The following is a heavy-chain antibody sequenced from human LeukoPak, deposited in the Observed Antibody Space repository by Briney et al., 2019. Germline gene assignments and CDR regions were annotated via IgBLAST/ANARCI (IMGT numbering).Heavy chain of an antibody. V-gene: IGHV3-21*01. CDR3: ARDRLDSGYEHTISDY. CDR1: GFTFSSYS. Sequence: KAGGSLRLSCAASGFTFSSYSMNWVRQAPGKGLEWVSSISSSSSYIYYADSVKGRFTISRDNAKNSLYLQMNSLRAEDTAVYYCARDRLDSGYEHTISDYWGQGTLVTVSS. D-gene: IGHD5-12*01. CDR2: ISSSSSYI. J-gene: IGHJ4*02.